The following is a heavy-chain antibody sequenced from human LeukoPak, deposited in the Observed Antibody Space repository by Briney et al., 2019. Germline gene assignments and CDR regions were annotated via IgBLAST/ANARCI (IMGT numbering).Heavy chain of an antibody. D-gene: IGHD6-13*01. Sequence: SETLSLTCTVSGGSISSGGYYWSWIRQHPGKGLEWIGYIYYSGSTYYNPSLKSRVTISVDTSKNQFSLKLSSVTAADTAVYYCARVTAAGFYYFDYWGQGTLVTVSS. CDR1: GGSISSGGYY. V-gene: IGHV4-31*03. J-gene: IGHJ4*02. CDR3: ARVTAAGFYYFDY. CDR2: IYYSGST.